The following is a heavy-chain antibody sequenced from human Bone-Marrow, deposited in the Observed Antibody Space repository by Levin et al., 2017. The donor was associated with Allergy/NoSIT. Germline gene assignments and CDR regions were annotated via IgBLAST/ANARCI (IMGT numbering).Heavy chain of an antibody. CDR2: ISAYNGNT. V-gene: IGHV1-18*01. Sequence: ASVKVSCKASGYTFTSYGISWVRQAPGQGLEWMGWISAYNGNTNYAQKLQGRVTMTTDTSTSTAYMELRSLRSDDTAVYYCARIFGVVMRRPTFWFDPWGQGTLVTVSS. J-gene: IGHJ5*02. CDR1: GYTFTSYG. CDR3: ARIFGVVMRRPTFWFDP. D-gene: IGHD3-3*01.